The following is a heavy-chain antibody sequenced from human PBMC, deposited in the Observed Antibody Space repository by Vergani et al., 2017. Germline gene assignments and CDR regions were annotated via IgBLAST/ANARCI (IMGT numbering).Heavy chain of an antibody. Sequence: EVQLVESGGGLIQPGGSLRLSCAASGFTVSSNYMSWVRQAPGKGLEWVSVIYSGGSTYYADSVKGRFTISRDNSKNTPYLQMNSLRAEDTAVYYCAKDNGDYPYYYYYYGMDVWGQGTTVTVSS. D-gene: IGHD4-17*01. CDR2: IYSGGST. J-gene: IGHJ6*02. V-gene: IGHV3-53*01. CDR3: AKDNGDYPYYYYYYGMDV. CDR1: GFTVSSNY.